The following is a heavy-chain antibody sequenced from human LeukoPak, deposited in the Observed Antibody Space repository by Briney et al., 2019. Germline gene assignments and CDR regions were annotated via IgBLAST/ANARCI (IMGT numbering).Heavy chain of an antibody. V-gene: IGHV4-30-2*01. CDR2: IYHRGST. CDR1: GGSISSGGYS. Sequence: SQTLSLTCAVSGGSISSGGYSWSWIRQPPGKGLEWIVYIYHRGSTYYNPSLKSRVTISVDRSKNQFSLKLSSVTAADTAVYYCAARTSCSSTSCYTVDYWGQGTLVTVSS. J-gene: IGHJ4*02. CDR3: AARTSCSSTSCYTVDY. D-gene: IGHD2-2*02.